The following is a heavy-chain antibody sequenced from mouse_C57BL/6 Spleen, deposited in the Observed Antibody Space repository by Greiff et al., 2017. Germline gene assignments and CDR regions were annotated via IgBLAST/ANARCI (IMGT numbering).Heavy chain of an antibody. V-gene: IGHV5-9-1*02. CDR3: TRGDSNYIDY. Sequence: DVMLVESGEGLVKPGGSLKLSCAASGFTFSSYAMSWVRQTPEKRLEWVAYISSGGDYIYYADTVKGRFTISRDNARNTLYLQMSSLKSEDTAMYYCTRGDSNYIDYWGQGTTLTVSS. CDR2: ISSGGDYI. D-gene: IGHD2-5*01. CDR1: GFTFSSYA. J-gene: IGHJ2*01.